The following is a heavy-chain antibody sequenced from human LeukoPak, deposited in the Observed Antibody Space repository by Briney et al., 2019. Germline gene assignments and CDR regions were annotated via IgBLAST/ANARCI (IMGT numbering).Heavy chain of an antibody. D-gene: IGHD2/OR15-2a*01. CDR2: ISSSGTYK. V-gene: IGHV3-23*01. J-gene: IGHJ4*02. CDR1: GFTFSSYA. CDR3: ASYEDLYSPTWYLFDY. Sequence: PGGSLRLSCTASGFTFSSYAMSWVRQAPGKGLEWVSGISSSGTYKWHPDSVKCGFSIFRDNSKNAVFLEMNSLRAEDTATYYGASYEDLYSPTWYLFDYWGQGTLVTVS.